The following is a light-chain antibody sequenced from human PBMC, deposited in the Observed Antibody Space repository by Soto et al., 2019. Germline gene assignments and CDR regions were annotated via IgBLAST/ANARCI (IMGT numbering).Light chain of an antibody. CDR2: KAS. CDR3: QQYNDNWT. V-gene: IGKV1-5*03. CDR1: QSISSW. J-gene: IGKJ1*01. Sequence: GDRVTITCRASQSISSWFAWYQQKPGKAPKLLIYKASTLQSGVPSRFSGSGSGTEFTLAISSLQPDDSATYYCQQYNDNWTFGQGTKVEIK.